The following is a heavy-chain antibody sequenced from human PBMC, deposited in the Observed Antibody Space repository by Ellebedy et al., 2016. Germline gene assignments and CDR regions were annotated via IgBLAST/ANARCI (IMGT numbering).Heavy chain of an antibody. Sequence: ASVKVSXXASGYTFTGYYMHWVRQAPGQGLEWMGWINPNSGGTNYAQKFQGRVTMTRDTSISTAYMELSRLRSEDTAVYYCARVGRVRGVLYYYYGMDVWGQGTTVTVSS. CDR2: INPNSGGT. D-gene: IGHD3-10*01. CDR3: ARVGRVRGVLYYYYGMDV. CDR1: GYTFTGYY. J-gene: IGHJ6*02. V-gene: IGHV1-2*02.